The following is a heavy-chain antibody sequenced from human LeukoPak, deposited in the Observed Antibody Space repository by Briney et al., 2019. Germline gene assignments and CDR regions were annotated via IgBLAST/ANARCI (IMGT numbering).Heavy chain of an antibody. J-gene: IGHJ4*02. Sequence: GGSLRLSYAASGFTFSSYEMNWVRQAPGKGLEWVSYISSSGSTIYYADSVKGRFTISRDNAKNSLYLQMNSLRAEDTAVYYCARGRPVGATLFDYWGQGTLVTVSS. V-gene: IGHV3-48*03. D-gene: IGHD1-26*01. CDR2: ISSSGSTI. CDR1: GFTFSSYE. CDR3: ARGRPVGATLFDY.